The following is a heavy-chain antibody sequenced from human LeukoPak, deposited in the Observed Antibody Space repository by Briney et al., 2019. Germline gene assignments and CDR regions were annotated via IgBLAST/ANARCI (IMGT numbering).Heavy chain of an antibody. V-gene: IGHV4-39*07. Sequence: SETLSLTCTVSGGSISSSSYYWGWIRQPPGKGLEWIGSIYYSGSTYYNPSLQSRVTMSVDMPKNQFSLKLFSVTDADTALYYCARGWEPDAFDIWGQGTLVTVSS. D-gene: IGHD1-26*01. J-gene: IGHJ3*02. CDR3: ARGWEPDAFDI. CDR2: IYYSGST. CDR1: GGSISSSSYY.